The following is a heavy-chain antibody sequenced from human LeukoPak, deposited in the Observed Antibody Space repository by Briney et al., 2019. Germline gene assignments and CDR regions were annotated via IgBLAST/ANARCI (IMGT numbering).Heavy chain of an antibody. V-gene: IGHV3-30*03. CDR2: ILYDGSNK. CDR1: GFTFSSYG. D-gene: IGHD3-10*01. Sequence: PGGSLRLSCAASGFTFSSYGMHWVRQAPGKGLEWVALILYDGSNKYYADSVKGRFTISRDNSKNTLYLQMNGLRAEDTAVYYCARAGRGPFDYWGQGTLVTVSS. CDR3: ARAGRGPFDY. J-gene: IGHJ4*02.